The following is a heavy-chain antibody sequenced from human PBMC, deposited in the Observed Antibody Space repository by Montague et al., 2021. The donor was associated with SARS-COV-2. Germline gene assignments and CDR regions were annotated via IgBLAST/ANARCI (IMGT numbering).Heavy chain of an antibody. D-gene: IGHD4-23*01. CDR2: IKPDEGEK. CDR1: GFTFSNIW. J-gene: IGHJ6*02. CDR3: AKNGGAHGLDV. V-gene: IGHV3-7*01. Sequence: SRRLSCAASGFTFSNIWMSWVRQAPGKGLEWVANIKPDEGEKNYVDSVKGRFSISRDNAKNSLYLQMDNLRAEDTAIYYCAKNGGAHGLDVWGQGTSVSVSS.